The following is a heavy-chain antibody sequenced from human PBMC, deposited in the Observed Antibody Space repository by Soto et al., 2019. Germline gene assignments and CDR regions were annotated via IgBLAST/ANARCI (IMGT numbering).Heavy chain of an antibody. CDR2: IIPIFGTA. Sequence: SVKVSCKASGGTFSSYAISWVRQAPGQGLEWMGGIIPIFGTANYAQKFQGRVTITADKSTSTAYMELSSLRSEDTAVYYCARVYRYNWNGGKYWFDPWGQGTLVTVSS. V-gene: IGHV1-69*06. J-gene: IGHJ5*02. CDR3: ARVYRYNWNGGKYWFDP. CDR1: GGTFSSYA. D-gene: IGHD1-20*01.